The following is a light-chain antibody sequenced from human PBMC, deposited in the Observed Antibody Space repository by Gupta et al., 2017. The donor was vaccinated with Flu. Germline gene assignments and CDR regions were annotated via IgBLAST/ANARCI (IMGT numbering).Light chain of an antibody. CDR2: DAS. V-gene: IGKV1-12*01. J-gene: IGKJ3*01. CDR3: QQAHTFPFT. Sequence: DCQMTQSPSSVSASVGDRVTITCRASQNINNWLAWYQQKPGKAPELLVYDASSLQRGVPSRFSGSGSGTDFTLTISLLQPEDFAVYFCQQAHTFPFTFGPGTRVDIK. CDR1: QNINNW.